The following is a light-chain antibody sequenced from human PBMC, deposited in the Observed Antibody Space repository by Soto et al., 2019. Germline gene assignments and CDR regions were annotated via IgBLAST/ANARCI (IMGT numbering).Light chain of an antibody. CDR2: WAS. Sequence: DIVMTQSPDSLAVSLGERATISCKSSQSLLYRYNNKNYLAWYQQKPGQSPKLLLYWASTRESGVPDRFSGSGSGTDFTLTISSLQAEDVAVYYCQQYYSTPRWTFGQGTKVDIK. J-gene: IGKJ1*01. V-gene: IGKV4-1*01. CDR1: QSLLYRYNNKNY. CDR3: QQYYSTPRWT.